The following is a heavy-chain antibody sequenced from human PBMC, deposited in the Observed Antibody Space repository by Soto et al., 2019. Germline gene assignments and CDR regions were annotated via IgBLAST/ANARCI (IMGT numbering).Heavy chain of an antibody. D-gene: IGHD6-19*01. V-gene: IGHV3-30*18. CDR3: AKGEEIAVAGACFDY. CDR1: GFTFSSYG. Sequence: QVQLVESGGGVVQPGRSLRLSCAASGFTFSSYGMHWVRQAPGKGLEWVAVISYDGSNKYYADSVKGRFTISRDNSKNTLYLQMNSLRAEDTAVYYCAKGEEIAVAGACFDYWGQGTLVTVSS. CDR2: ISYDGSNK. J-gene: IGHJ4*02.